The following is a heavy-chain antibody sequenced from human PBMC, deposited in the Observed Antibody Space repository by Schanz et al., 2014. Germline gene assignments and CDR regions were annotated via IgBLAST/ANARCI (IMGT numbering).Heavy chain of an antibody. CDR1: GGSIISSTW. CDR3: VRGVGAWEQRIFDY. CDR2: IYHNGDT. J-gene: IGHJ4*02. D-gene: IGHD1-26*01. Sequence: QVLLQESGPGVVKPSGTLSLTCAVSGGSIISSTWWGWVRQPPGKGLEWIGEIYHNGDTSFNPSPKSRASMSVDKSKKEFSLRLTSRTAADTALYYCVRGVGAWEQRIFDYWGKGTLVTVSS. V-gene: IGHV4-4*02.